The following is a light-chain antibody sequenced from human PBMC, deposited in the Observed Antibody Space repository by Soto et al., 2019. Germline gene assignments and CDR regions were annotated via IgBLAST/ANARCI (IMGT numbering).Light chain of an antibody. V-gene: IGKV4-1*01. Sequence: DIVMTQSPASLAVSLGERATINCKSSQSVFLSSNNKNYLAWYQQKPGQPPKLLFYWASARESGVTDRFSGSGSGTDFTLTISSLQAEDVAVYYCQQYYSDPYTFGQGTKVEI. CDR1: QSVFLSSNNKNY. CDR2: WAS. CDR3: QQYYSDPYT. J-gene: IGKJ2*01.